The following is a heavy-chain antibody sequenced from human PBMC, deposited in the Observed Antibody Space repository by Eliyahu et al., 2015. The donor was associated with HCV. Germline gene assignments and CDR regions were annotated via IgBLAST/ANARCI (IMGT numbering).Heavy chain of an antibody. Sequence: EMQLLESGGGLVQPGGSLXLSCAXSGXTFSSYAMSWVRQAPGKGLEWVSAISGSGGTTYYADSVKGRFTISRDNSKNTLFLQMNSLRAEDTAVYYCAKKSVWGAFDIWGQGTMVIVSS. CDR2: ISGSGGTT. CDR3: AKKSVWGAFDI. V-gene: IGHV3-23*01. D-gene: IGHD5/OR15-5a*01. CDR1: GXTFSSYA. J-gene: IGHJ3*02.